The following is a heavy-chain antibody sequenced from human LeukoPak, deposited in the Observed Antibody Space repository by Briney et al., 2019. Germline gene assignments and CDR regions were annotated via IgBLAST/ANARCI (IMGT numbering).Heavy chain of an antibody. CDR3: ARARLEWLEDASDI. D-gene: IGHD3-3*01. CDR2: IYTSGST. V-gene: IGHV4-61*02. Sequence: TSETLSLTCTVSGGSISSGSYYWSWIRQPAGKGLEWIGRIYTSGSTNYNPSLKSRVTISVDTSKNQFSLKLSSVTAAHTAVYYCARARLEWLEDASDIWGQGTMVTVSS. CDR1: GGSISSGSYY. J-gene: IGHJ3*02.